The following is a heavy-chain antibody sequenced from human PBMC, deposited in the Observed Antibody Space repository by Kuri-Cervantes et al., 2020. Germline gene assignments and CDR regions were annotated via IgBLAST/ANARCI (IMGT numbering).Heavy chain of an antibody. D-gene: IGHD2-2*02. V-gene: IGHV3-30*01. CDR3: ARDTVPAAISYYMDV. CDR2: ISYDGSNK. Sequence: GGSLRLSCAASGFTFSNFVMHWVRQAPGKGLEWVAVISYDGSNKYYADSVKGRFTISRDNSKNTLYLQMNSLRAEDTAVYYCARDTVPAAISYYMDVWGKGTTVTVSS. CDR1: GFTFSNFV. J-gene: IGHJ6*03.